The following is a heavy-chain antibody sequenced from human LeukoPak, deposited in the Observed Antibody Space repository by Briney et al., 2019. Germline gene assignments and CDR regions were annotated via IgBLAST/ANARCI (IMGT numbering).Heavy chain of an antibody. CDR2: IDPDGSST. J-gene: IGHJ3*02. V-gene: IGHV3-74*03. Sequence: GGSLRLSCAVSGFTFSTHWMVWVRRAPGKGLLWVSRIDPDGSSTTYADSVKGRFTNSRDNARSTLYLQMNSLRAEDTAVYYCATIVQGAFEIWGLGTMVTVSS. CDR1: GFTFSTHW. CDR3: ATIVQGAFEI. D-gene: IGHD5-24*01.